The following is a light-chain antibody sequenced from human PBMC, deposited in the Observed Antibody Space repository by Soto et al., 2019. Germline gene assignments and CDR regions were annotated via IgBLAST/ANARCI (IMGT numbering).Light chain of an antibody. CDR2: DVR. J-gene: IGLJ2*01. Sequence: QSALTQPASVSGSPGQSITISCTGTSSDVGGYNFVSWYQQRPGKAPKFIIYDVRNRPSGVSNRFSGSRSGNTASLTISGLQAEDEADYYCSSYTSTNTVIFGGGTQLTVL. V-gene: IGLV2-14*03. CDR1: SSDVGGYNF. CDR3: SSYTSTNTVI.